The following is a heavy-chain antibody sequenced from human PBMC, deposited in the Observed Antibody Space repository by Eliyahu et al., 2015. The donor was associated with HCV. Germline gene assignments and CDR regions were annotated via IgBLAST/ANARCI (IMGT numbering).Heavy chain of an antibody. J-gene: IGHJ4*02. V-gene: IGHV4-39*02. CDR3: ARLNYNNYEEFDY. CDR1: GGSINSSTYF. CDR2: IYYSGRT. Sequence: KPSETLSLTCTVSGGSINSSTYFWGWIRQPPGKGLEWIGNIYYSGRTYYNPSLKSRVTISVDTSKNPFSLNLSSVTAADTAVYYCARLNYNNYEEFDYWGQGTLVTVSS. D-gene: IGHD4-11*01.